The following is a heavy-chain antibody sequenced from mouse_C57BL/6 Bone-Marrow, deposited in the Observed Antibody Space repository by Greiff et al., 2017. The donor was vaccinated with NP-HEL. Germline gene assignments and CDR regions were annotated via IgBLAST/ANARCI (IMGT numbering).Heavy chain of an antibody. D-gene: IGHD1-1*01. J-gene: IGHJ4*01. CDR3: ARITTVVAMRDYYAMDY. CDR1: GFTFSSYT. Sequence: DVQLVESGGGLVKPGGSLKLSCAASGFTFSSYTMSWVRQTPEKRLEWVATISGGGGNTYYPDSVKGRFTISRDNAKNTLYLQMSSLRSEDTALYYCARITTVVAMRDYYAMDYWGQGTSVTVSS. V-gene: IGHV5-9*01. CDR2: ISGGGGNT.